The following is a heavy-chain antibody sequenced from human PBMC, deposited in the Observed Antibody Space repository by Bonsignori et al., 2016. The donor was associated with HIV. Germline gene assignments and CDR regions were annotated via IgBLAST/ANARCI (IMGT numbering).Heavy chain of an antibody. V-gene: IGHV4-30-4*01. J-gene: IGHJ5*02. CDR2: IYYSGST. D-gene: IGHD3-10*01. Sequence: WIRQPPGKGLEWIGYIYYSGSTSYNPSLKSRATISTDTSKNQFSLNLTSVTAADTAVYHCARGVSWFDPWGQGTLVTVSS. CDR3: ARGVSWFDP.